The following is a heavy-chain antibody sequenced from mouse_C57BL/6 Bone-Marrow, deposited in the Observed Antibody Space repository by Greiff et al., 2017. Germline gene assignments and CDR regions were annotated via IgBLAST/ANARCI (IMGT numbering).Heavy chain of an antibody. CDR3: ATDGYYGWFAY. CDR2: INPYKGGT. J-gene: IGHJ3*01. V-gene: IGHV1-19*01. Sequence: VQLQQSGPVLVKPGASVKMSCKASGYTFTDYYMNWVKQSHGKSLEWFGVINPYKGGTSYNQKFKGKATLTVDKSSSTAYMELNSLTSEDSAVYYGATDGYYGWFAYWGQGTLVTVSA. CDR1: GYTFTDYY. D-gene: IGHD2-3*01.